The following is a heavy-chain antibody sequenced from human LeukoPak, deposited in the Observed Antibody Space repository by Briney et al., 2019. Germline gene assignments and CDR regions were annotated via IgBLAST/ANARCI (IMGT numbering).Heavy chain of an antibody. V-gene: IGHV3-23*01. CDR3: AKRQGSSASCYDY. J-gene: IGHJ4*02. CDR1: GFTFSTYA. Sequence: PGGSLRLSCVASGFTFSTYAMNWVRQAPGKGLEWVSVIRGSGVSTYYADSVKGRFTISRDNSKNTLYLQMNNLRAEDTAIYYCAKRQGSSASCYDYWGQGTLVTVSS. CDR2: IRGSGVST. D-gene: IGHD2-2*01.